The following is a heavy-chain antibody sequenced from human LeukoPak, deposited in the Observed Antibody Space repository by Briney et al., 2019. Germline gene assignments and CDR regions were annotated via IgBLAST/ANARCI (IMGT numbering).Heavy chain of an antibody. J-gene: IGHJ5*02. Sequence: PSQTLSLTCTVSGGSISSGSYYWSWIRQPAGKGLEWIGRIYTSGSTNYNPSLKSRVTISVDTSKNQFSLRLSSVTAADTAVYYCARSRRDRNWFDPWGQGTLVTVSS. CDR2: IYTSGST. CDR3: ARSRRDRNWFDP. V-gene: IGHV4-61*02. CDR1: GGSISSGSYY.